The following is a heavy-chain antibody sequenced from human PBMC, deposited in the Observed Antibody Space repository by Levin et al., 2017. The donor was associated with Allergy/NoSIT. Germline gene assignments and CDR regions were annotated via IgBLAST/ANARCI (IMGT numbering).Heavy chain of an antibody. Sequence: GESLKISCSASGFTFSSYAMHWVRQAPGKGLEYVSAISSNGGSTYYADSVKGRFTISRDNSKNTLYLQMSSLRAEDTAVYYCVKFQEGWGDFDYWGQGTLVTVSS. CDR1: GFTFSSYA. V-gene: IGHV3-64D*06. D-gene: IGHD3-16*01. J-gene: IGHJ4*02. CDR3: VKFQEGWGDFDY. CDR2: ISSNGGST.